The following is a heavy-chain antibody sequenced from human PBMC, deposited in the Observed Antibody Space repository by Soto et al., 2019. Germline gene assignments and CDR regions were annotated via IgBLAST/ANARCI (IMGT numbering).Heavy chain of an antibody. CDR2: IYYSGST. Sequence: SETLSLTCTVSGGSISSSSYYWGWIRQPPGKGLEWIGSIYYSGSTYYNPSLKSRVIISVDTSNNQLSLQLNSVTPDDTAVYYCVRLIGNSWLDSWGQGTLVTVSS. CDR3: VRLIGNSWLDS. D-gene: IGHD1-26*01. CDR1: GGSISSSSYY. V-gene: IGHV4-39*01. J-gene: IGHJ5*01.